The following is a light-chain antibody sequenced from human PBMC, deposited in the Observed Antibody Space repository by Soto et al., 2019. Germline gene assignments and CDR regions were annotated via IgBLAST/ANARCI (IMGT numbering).Light chain of an antibody. J-gene: IGKJ1*01. CDR2: GAS. CDR1: QSVSSSH. CDR3: QQFASPPWT. Sequence: ETVLTQSPGTLSLSPGERATLSCRASQSVSSSHLTWYQQKPGQAPRLLIYGASSRATGIPDRFSGSGSGTDFTLTISRLEPEDFALYYCQQFASPPWTFGQGTKV. V-gene: IGKV3-20*01.